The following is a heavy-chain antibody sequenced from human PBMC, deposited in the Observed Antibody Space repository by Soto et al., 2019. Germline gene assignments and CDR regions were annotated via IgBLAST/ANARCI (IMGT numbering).Heavy chain of an antibody. J-gene: IGHJ6*02. CDR3: AREKGVYCSSTSCYPAGGHYYYGMDV. D-gene: IGHD2-2*01. V-gene: IGHV1-8*01. CDR1: GYTFTSYD. CDR2: MNPNSGNT. Sequence: ASVKVSCKASGYTFTSYDINWVRQATGQGLEWMGWMNPNSGNTGYAQKFQGRVTMTRNTSISTAYMELSSLRSEDTAVCYCAREKGVYCSSTSCYPAGGHYYYGMDVWGQGTTVTVSS.